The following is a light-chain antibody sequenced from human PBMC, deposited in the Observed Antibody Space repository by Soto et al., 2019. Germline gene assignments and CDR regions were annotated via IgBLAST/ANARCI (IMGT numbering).Light chain of an antibody. Sequence: DIVMTQSPDSLAVSLGERATINCKSSQSVLYSSRDKNYLAWYQQKPGQPPKLLIYWASTRESGVPDRFSGSGSGTDLTLTISSLQAEDVAVYYCYQYDSTPWTFGQGTKVEIK. CDR1: QSVLYSSRDKNY. V-gene: IGKV4-1*01. CDR3: YQYDSTPWT. CDR2: WAS. J-gene: IGKJ1*01.